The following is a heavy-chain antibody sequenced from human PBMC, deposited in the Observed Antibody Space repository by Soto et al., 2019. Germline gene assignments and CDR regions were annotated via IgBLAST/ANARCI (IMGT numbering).Heavy chain of an antibody. D-gene: IGHD2-15*01. Sequence: EVQLVESGGALVQPGGSLRLSCAACGFTFSSYWMHWVRQAPGKGLVWVSRINSDGSRTSYADSVKGRFTISRDNAKSTLYLQMNRLRAEDTAVYYCARTRLVVATATPEDYWGQGTLCTASA. V-gene: IGHV3-74*01. CDR1: GFTFSSYW. CDR2: INSDGSRT. CDR3: ARTRLVVATATPEDY. J-gene: IGHJ4*02.